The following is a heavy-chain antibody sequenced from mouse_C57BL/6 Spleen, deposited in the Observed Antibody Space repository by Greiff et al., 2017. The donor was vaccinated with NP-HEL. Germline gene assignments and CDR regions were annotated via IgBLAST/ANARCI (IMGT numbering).Heavy chain of an antibody. CDR2: IHPNSGST. CDR1: GYTFTSYW. CDR3: ARRAYYSNYGDAMDY. V-gene: IGHV1-64*01. Sequence: QVQLQQPGAELVKPGASVKLSCKASGYTFTSYWMHWVKQRPGQGLEWIGMIHPNSGSTNYNEKFKSKATLTVDKSSSTAYMQLSSLTSEDSAVYYCARRAYYSNYGDAMDYWGQGTSVTVSS. J-gene: IGHJ4*01. D-gene: IGHD2-5*01.